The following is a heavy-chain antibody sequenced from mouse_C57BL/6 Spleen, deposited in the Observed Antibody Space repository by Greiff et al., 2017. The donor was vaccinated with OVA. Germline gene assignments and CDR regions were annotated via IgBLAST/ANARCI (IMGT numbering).Heavy chain of an antibody. Sequence: QVQLQQSGAELARPGASVKMSCKASGYTFTSYTMHWVKQRPGQGLEWIGYITPSSGYTKYNQKFKDKATLTAEKSSSTAYMQLSSLTSEDSAVYYCARWDYGSSDYWGQGTTLTVSS. CDR2: ITPSSGYT. V-gene: IGHV1-4*01. D-gene: IGHD1-1*01. CDR1: GYTFTSYT. CDR3: ARWDYGSSDY. J-gene: IGHJ2*01.